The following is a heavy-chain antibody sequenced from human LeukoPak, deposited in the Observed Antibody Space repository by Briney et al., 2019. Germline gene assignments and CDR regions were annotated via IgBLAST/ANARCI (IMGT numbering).Heavy chain of an antibody. CDR2: ISSSSSTI. CDR3: ARARQLYYFDY. CDR1: AFAFSRYW. J-gene: IGHJ4*02. D-gene: IGHD2-15*01. V-gene: IGHV3-48*01. Sequence: GGSLRLSCAASAFAFSRYWMTWVRQAPGKGLEWVSYISSSSSTIYYADSVKGRFTISRDNAKNSLYLQMNSLRAEDTAVYYCARARQLYYFDYWGQGTLVTVSS.